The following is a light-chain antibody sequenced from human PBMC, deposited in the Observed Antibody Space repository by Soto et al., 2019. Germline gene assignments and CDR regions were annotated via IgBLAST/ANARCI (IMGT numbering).Light chain of an antibody. Sequence: EIGLTQSPATLSLSPGERATLSCRASQSVSSYLAWYQQKPGQAPRLLIYDASNRATGIPARFSGSGSGTDFTLTISSLEPEDSAVYYCQQRSNWPPLTFGGGTKVDIK. CDR3: QQRSNWPPLT. CDR1: QSVSSY. V-gene: IGKV3-11*01. CDR2: DAS. J-gene: IGKJ4*01.